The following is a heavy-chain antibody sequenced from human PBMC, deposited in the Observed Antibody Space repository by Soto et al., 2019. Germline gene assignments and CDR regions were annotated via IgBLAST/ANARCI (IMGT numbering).Heavy chain of an antibody. J-gene: IGHJ6*02. CDR2: ISWNSGSI. Sequence: EVQLVESGGGLVQPGRSLRLSCAASGFTFDDYAMHWVRQAPGKGLEWVSGISWNSGSIGYADSVKGRFTISRDNAKNSLYLQMNSLRAEDTALYYCAKDLSRFGELLVPYGMDVWGQGTTVTVSS. CDR1: GFTFDDYA. V-gene: IGHV3-9*01. CDR3: AKDLSRFGELLVPYGMDV. D-gene: IGHD3-10*01.